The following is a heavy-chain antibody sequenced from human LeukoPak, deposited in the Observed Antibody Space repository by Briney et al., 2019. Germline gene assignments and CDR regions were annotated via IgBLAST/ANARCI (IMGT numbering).Heavy chain of an antibody. D-gene: IGHD6-19*01. Sequence: GGSLRLSCEGSGFIFSNYWMSWVRQAPGKGLEWVANIQQHGSETYYGDSVKGRFTISRDNAKNSLYLQMNSLRAEDTAVYYCASGYSSGWPSDYWGQGTLVTVSS. CDR2: IQQHGSET. CDR1: GFIFSNYW. J-gene: IGHJ4*02. CDR3: ASGYSSGWPSDY. V-gene: IGHV3-7*03.